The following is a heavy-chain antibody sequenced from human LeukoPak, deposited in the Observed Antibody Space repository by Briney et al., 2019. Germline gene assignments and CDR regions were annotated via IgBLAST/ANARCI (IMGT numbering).Heavy chain of an antibody. J-gene: IGHJ5*01. CDR2: INPNSGET. CDR1: GFTITGAY. Sequence: VSVKVSCKASGFTITGAYMHWVRQAPGQGLEWMGWINPNSGETRYEQKFQGRVTMTRDTSIDTVHMELGSLTSDDTAVYYCARVLFNSGYDSWGQGTLVTVSS. V-gene: IGHV1-2*02. CDR3: ARVLFNSGYDS. D-gene: IGHD3-9*01.